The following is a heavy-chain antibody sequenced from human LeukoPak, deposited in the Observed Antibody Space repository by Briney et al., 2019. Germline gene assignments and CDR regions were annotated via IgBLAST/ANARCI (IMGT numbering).Heavy chain of an antibody. V-gene: IGHV3-23*01. D-gene: IGHD5-12*01. CDR1: GFTFSSYA. CDR2: ISGSGGST. J-gene: IGHJ6*02. CDR3: AKESIRYDLYYYYYGMDV. Sequence: QTGGSLRLSCAASGFTFSSYAMSWVRQAPGKGLEWVSAISGSGGSTYYADSVKGRFTISRDNSKNTLYLQMNSLRAEDTAVYYCAKESIRYDLYYYYYGMDVWGQGTTVTVSS.